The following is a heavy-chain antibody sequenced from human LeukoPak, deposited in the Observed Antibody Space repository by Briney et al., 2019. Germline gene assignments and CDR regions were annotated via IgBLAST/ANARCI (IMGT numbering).Heavy chain of an antibody. CDR3: AREDRQQSHWFDP. V-gene: IGHV4-39*02. J-gene: IGHJ5*02. D-gene: IGHD6-13*01. CDR1: GGSISSSRDY. CDR2: IYYSGST. Sequence: SETLSLTCTVSGGSISSSRDYWGWIRQPPGKGLEWIGSIYYSGSTYYNPSLKSRVTISVDTSKNQFSLKLSSVTAADTAVYYCAREDRQQSHWFDPWGQGTLVTVSS.